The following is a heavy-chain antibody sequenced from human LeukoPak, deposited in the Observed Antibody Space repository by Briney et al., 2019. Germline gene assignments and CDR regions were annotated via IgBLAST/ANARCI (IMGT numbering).Heavy chain of an antibody. Sequence: GGSLRLSCAASGFTFSSYSMKWVRQAPGKGLEWVSSISSSSLYIYYGDSVKGRFTISRDNAKHSVYLQMNRLRAEDTAVYYCARAGSVYTSPSDYWGQGTLVTVSS. V-gene: IGHV3-21*01. CDR3: ARAGSVYTSPSDY. CDR1: GFTFSSYS. CDR2: ISSSSLYI. D-gene: IGHD6-13*01. J-gene: IGHJ4*02.